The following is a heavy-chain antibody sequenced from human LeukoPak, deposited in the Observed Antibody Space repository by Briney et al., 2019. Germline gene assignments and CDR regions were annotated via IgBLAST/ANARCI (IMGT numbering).Heavy chain of an antibody. D-gene: IGHD5-24*01. CDR2: IIPSFGTA. CDR3: ARGSPVEMATADAFDI. Sequence: ASVKVSCKASGGTFSSYAISWVRQAPGQGLEWMGGIIPSFGTANYAQKFQGRVTITTDESTSTAYMELSSLRSEDTAVYYCARGSPVEMATADAFDIWGQGTMVTVSS. V-gene: IGHV1-69*05. J-gene: IGHJ3*02. CDR1: GGTFSSYA.